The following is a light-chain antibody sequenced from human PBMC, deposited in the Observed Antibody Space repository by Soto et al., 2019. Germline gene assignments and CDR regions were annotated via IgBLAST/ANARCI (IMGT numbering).Light chain of an antibody. V-gene: IGKV1-39*01. J-gene: IGKJ5*01. CDR1: ESISRH. CDR3: QQSYSTLSIS. Sequence: DIQMTQSPSSLSASVGDRVTITCRASESISRHLNWYQQKPGKAPNLLIYAASTLQNGVPSRFSGNCSVTDFTLTISSLQPEDFATYYCQQSYSTLSISFGQGTRLEIK. CDR2: AAS.